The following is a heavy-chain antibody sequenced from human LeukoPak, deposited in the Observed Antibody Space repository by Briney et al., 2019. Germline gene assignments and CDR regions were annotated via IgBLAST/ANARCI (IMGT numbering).Heavy chain of an antibody. CDR3: ARTKNLYPGWFDP. CDR1: GYTFTGYY. Sequence: GASVRASCKASGYTFTGYYIHWVRQAPGQGLEWMGWITPHNGGTNYAQKFQGGVTMTRDTSISTAYMELSRLRSDDTAVYYCARTKNLYPGWFDPWGQGTLVTVSS. V-gene: IGHV1-2*02. CDR2: ITPHNGGT. J-gene: IGHJ5*02. D-gene: IGHD1-14*01.